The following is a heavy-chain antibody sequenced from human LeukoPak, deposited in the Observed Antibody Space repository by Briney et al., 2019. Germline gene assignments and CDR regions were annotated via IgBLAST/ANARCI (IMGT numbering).Heavy chain of an antibody. V-gene: IGHV4-31*03. CDR1: GGSISSGGYY. CDR3: ARRTVAGAYGMDV. J-gene: IGHJ6*02. Sequence: SETLSLTCTVSGGSISSGGYYWSWIRQHPGKGLEWIGYIYYSGSTYYNPSLKSRVTISVDTSKNQFSLKLSSVTAADTAVYYCARRTVAGAYGMDVWGQGTTVTVSS. D-gene: IGHD6-19*01. CDR2: IYYSGST.